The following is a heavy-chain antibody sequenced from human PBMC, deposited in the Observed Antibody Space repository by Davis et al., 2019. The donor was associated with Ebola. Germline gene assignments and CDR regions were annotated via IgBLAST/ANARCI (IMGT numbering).Heavy chain of an antibody. D-gene: IGHD6-6*01. CDR3: ARGGIAARPNNWFDP. CDR2: ISAYNGNT. J-gene: IGHJ5*02. CDR1: GYTFTSYG. V-gene: IGHV1-18*01. Sequence: ASVKVSCKASGYTFTSYGISWVRQAPGQGLEWMGWISAYNGNTNYAQKLQGRVTMTTDTSTSTAYMELSSLRSEDTAVYYCARGGIAARPNNWFDPWGQGTLVTVSS.